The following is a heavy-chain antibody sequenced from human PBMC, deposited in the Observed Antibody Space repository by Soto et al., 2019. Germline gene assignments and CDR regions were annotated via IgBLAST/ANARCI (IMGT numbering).Heavy chain of an antibody. J-gene: IGHJ4*02. D-gene: IGHD6-13*01. Sequence: SETLSLTCTVSGGSISSGDYYWSWIRQPPGKGLEWIGYIYYTGNTNYNPFLKSRVTISVDMSKNQFSLNLSSVTAADTAVYYCARALPTLAAAGHLDHWGQGTLVTVSS. CDR3: ARALPTLAAAGHLDH. CDR1: GGSISSGDYY. CDR2: IYYTGNT. V-gene: IGHV4-61*08.